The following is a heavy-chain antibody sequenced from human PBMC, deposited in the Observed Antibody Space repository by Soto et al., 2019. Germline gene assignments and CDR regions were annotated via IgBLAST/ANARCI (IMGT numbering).Heavy chain of an antibody. CDR2: IKSKTDGGTT. J-gene: IGHJ6*02. Sequence: GGSLRLSCEASGFTFSNAWMNWVRQAPGKGLEWVGRIKSKTDGGTTDYDAPVKGRFTISRDDSKNTLYLEMNGLRAEDAAVYYCAKDFLQDWGQDYYYGMDVWGQGTTVTVSS. CDR1: GFTFSNAW. V-gene: IGHV3-15*07. CDR3: AKDFLQDWGQDYYYGMDV. D-gene: IGHD7-27*01.